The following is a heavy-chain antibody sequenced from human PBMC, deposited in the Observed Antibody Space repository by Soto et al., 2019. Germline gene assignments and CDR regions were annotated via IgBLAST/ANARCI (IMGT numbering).Heavy chain of an antibody. CDR3: ARDSGIAALHYGMDV. V-gene: IGHV3-7*01. CDR1: GFTFSSYW. J-gene: IGHJ6*02. Sequence: PGGSLRLSCAASGFTFSSYWMSWVRQAPGKGLEWVANIKQDGSEKYYVDSVKGRFTISRDNAKNSLYLQMNSLRAEDTAVYYCARDSGIAALHYGMDVWGQGTTVTVSS. CDR2: IKQDGSEK. D-gene: IGHD6-13*01.